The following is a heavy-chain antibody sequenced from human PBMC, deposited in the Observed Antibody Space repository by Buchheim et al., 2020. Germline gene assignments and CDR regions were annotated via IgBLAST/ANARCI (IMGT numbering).Heavy chain of an antibody. J-gene: IGHJ6*02. D-gene: IGHD6-13*01. CDR3: ATRQSSSRSYYYYYGMDV. V-gene: IGHV3-23*01. CDR2: ISGSGGST. Sequence: EVQLLESGGGLVQPGGSLRLSCAASGFTFSSYAMSWVRQAPGKGLEWVSAISGSGGSTYYADSVKGRFTISRDNSKNPLYLQMNSLRAEDTAVYYCATRQSSSRSYYYYYGMDVWGQGTT. CDR1: GFTFSSYA.